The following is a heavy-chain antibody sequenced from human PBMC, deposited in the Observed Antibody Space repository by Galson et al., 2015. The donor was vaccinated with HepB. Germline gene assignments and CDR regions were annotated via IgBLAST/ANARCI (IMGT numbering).Heavy chain of an antibody. CDR2: IWYDGSKE. D-gene: IGHD3-10*02. CDR1: GFTFSSYG. Sequence: SLRLSCAASGFTFSSYGMHWVRQAPGKGLEWVAVIWYDGSKENYADSVKGRFTISRDNSKNTLYLQMNSLRAEDTAVYYCAREDVGRFDYWGQGTLVTVSS. J-gene: IGHJ4*02. V-gene: IGHV3-33*01. CDR3: AREDVGRFDY.